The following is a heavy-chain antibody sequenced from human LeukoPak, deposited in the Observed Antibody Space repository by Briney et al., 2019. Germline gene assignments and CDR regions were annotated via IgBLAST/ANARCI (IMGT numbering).Heavy chain of an antibody. D-gene: IGHD3-22*01. CDR1: GFTFSYYA. Sequence: PGGSLRLSCSASGFTFSYYAMHWVRQDAGEGLEVVSGISSNGGSTYYADSLKGRFTVSRDNSNNTLYLQMSSLRAEDTAIYYCAKGPTYDSLPYYFDYWGRGTLVTVSS. CDR3: AKGPTYDSLPYYFDY. J-gene: IGHJ4*02. CDR2: ISSNGGST. V-gene: IGHV3-64D*09.